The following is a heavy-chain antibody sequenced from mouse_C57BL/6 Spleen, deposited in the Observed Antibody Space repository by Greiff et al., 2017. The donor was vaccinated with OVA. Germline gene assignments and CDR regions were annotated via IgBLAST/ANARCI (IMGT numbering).Heavy chain of an antibody. CDR2: IYPGDGDT. V-gene: IGHV1-82*01. CDR1: GYAFSSSW. J-gene: IGHJ3*01. Sequence: QVQLKQSGPELVKPGASVKISCKASGYAFSSSWMNWVKQRPGKGLEWIGRIYPGDGDTNYNGKFKGKATLTADKSSSTAYMQLSSLTSEDSAVYFWASPYSSGYVEFAYWGQGTLVTVSA. CDR3: ASPYSSGYVEFAY. D-gene: IGHD3-2*02.